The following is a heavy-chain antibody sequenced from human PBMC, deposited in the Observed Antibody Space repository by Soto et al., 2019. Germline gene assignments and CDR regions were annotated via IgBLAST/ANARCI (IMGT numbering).Heavy chain of an antibody. Sequence: GGSLRLSCAASGFTFSSYSMNWVRQAPGKGLEWVSSISSSSSYIYYADSVKGRFTISRDNAKNSLYLQMNSLRAEDTAVYYCARDSGHCSGGSCYSQYYYYGMDVWGQGTTVTVSS. CDR3: ARDSGHCSGGSCYSQYYYYGMDV. CDR1: GFTFSSYS. CDR2: ISSSSSYI. D-gene: IGHD2-15*01. V-gene: IGHV3-21*01. J-gene: IGHJ6*02.